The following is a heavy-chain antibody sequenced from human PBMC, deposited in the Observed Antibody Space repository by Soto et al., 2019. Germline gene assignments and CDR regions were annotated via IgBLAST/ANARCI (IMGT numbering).Heavy chain of an antibody. CDR3: ARGAARLDY. Sequence: PSETLSLTCTVSGGSISSYYWSWIRQPPGKGLEWIGYIYHSGSTYYNPSLKSRVTISVDRSKNQFSLKLSSVTAADTAVYYCARGAARLDYWGQGTLVTVSS. J-gene: IGHJ4*02. CDR2: IYHSGST. CDR1: GGSISSYY. V-gene: IGHV4-59*12. D-gene: IGHD6-6*01.